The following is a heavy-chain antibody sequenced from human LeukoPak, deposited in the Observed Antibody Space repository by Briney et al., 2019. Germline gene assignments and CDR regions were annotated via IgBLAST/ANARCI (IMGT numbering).Heavy chain of an antibody. D-gene: IGHD3-22*01. CDR3: ARDIYDSSGYFRRGDSKHNWFDP. Sequence: GGSLRFSCAASRFTFSSYWMSWVRQAPGKGLEWVANIKQDGSEKYYVDSVKGRFTISRDNAKNSLYLQMNSLRAEDTAVYYCARDIYDSSGYFRRGDSKHNWFDPWGQGTLVTVSS. J-gene: IGHJ5*02. CDR2: IKQDGSEK. V-gene: IGHV3-7*01. CDR1: RFTFSSYW.